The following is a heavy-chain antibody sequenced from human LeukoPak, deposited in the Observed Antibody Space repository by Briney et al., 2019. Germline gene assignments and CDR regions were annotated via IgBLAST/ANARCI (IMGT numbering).Heavy chain of an antibody. Sequence: GASVKVSCKTSGCTFSTYGLSWVRQAPGQGLEWMGWISGNSGKTHYAQKFQDRVTLTTDTSSTTAFMELRSLRSDDTAMYYCARNAGSYFEFAPWGQGTLVTVSS. D-gene: IGHD1-26*01. V-gene: IGHV1-18*01. CDR2: ISGNSGKT. CDR3: ARNAGSYFEFAP. CDR1: GCTFSTYG. J-gene: IGHJ5*02.